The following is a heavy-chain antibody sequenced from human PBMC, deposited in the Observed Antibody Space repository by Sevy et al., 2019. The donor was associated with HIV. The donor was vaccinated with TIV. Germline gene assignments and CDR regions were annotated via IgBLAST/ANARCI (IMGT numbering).Heavy chain of an antibody. J-gene: IGHJ4*02. V-gene: IGHV4-30-4*01. CDR2: IYYSGSI. CDR1: AGSISSGDYY. CDR3: ARASRGEHLYYFDY. D-gene: IGHD2-21*01. Sequence: SETLSLTCTVSAGSISSGDYYWNWIRQSPGKGLEWIAYIYYSGSIYYNPSLKSRVTISVDTSKNQFSLKLYSVTAADTAVYYCARASRGEHLYYFDYWGQGTLVTVSS.